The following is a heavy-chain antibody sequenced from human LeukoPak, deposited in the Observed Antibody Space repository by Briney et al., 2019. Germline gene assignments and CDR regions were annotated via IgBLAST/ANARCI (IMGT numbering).Heavy chain of an antibody. J-gene: IGHJ4*02. CDR2: INHSGST. CDR3: ARGSGAAAGTQMGY. D-gene: IGHD6-13*01. Sequence: SETLSLTCAVYGGSFSGYYWSWIRQPPGKGLEWIGEINHSGSTNYNPSLKSRVTISVDTSKNQFSLKLSSVTAADTAVYYCARGSGAAAGTQMGYWGQGTLVTVSS. CDR1: GGSFSGYY. V-gene: IGHV4-34*01.